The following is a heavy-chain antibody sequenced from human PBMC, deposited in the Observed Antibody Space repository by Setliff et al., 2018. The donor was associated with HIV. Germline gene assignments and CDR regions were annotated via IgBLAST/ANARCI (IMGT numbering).Heavy chain of an antibody. V-gene: IGHV1-8*01. CDR1: GYTFTRYD. D-gene: IGHD4-17*01. CDR2: MNPNSGHT. Sequence: ASVKVSCKASGYTFTRYDINWVRQATGQGLEWMGWMNPNSGHTGYAQKFQGRVTMTRNTSISTAYMEPSRLRSDDTAVYYCAKDIGVWDYGGNFLLREYFQHWGQGTLVTVSS. CDR3: AKDIGVWDYGGNFLLREYFQH. J-gene: IGHJ1*01.